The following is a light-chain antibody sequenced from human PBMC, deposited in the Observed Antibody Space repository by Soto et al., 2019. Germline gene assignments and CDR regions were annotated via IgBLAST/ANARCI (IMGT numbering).Light chain of an antibody. Sequence: IQLTQSPSFLSASVGDRVTITCRASRGISSYLAWYQQKPGKAPKLLIYAASTLQSGVPSRFSGGGSGTDFTLTISSLQPEDFATYYCQQVYVYPTTFGGGTKV. J-gene: IGKJ4*01. CDR1: RGISSY. CDR3: QQVYVYPTT. CDR2: AAS. V-gene: IGKV1-9*01.